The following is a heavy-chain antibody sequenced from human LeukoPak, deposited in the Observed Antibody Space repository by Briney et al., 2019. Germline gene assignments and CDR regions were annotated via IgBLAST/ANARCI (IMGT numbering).Heavy chain of an antibody. D-gene: IGHD6-19*01. CDR2: ISSSSSYI. CDR1: GFTFSSYS. V-gene: IGHV3-21*01. J-gene: IGHJ4*02. Sequence: PGGSLRLSCAASGFTFSSYSMNWVRQAPGKGLEWVSSISSSSSYIYYADSVKGRFTISRDNAKNSLYLQMNSLRAEDTAVYYCAKSQGAVAGRGYFDYWGQGTLVTVSS. CDR3: AKSQGAVAGRGYFDY.